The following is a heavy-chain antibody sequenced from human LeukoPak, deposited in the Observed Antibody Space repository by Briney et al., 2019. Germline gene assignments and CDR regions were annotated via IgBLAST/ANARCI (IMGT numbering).Heavy chain of an antibody. D-gene: IGHD1-26*01. CDR1: GFTFSTYN. CDR2: ISSSSNYI. Sequence: GGSLRLSCASSGFTFSTYNMNWVRQAPGKGLEWVSSISSSSNYIYYADSVKGRFTISRDNAKNSLYLQMNSLRAEDTDVYYCARDVGASAPDAFDIWGQGTMVTVSS. V-gene: IGHV3-21*01. CDR3: ARDVGASAPDAFDI. J-gene: IGHJ3*02.